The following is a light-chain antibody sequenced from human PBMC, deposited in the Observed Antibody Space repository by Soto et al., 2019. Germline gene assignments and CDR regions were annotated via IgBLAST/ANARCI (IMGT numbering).Light chain of an antibody. CDR1: QSVSSY. CDR2: AAS. J-gene: IGKJ1*01. Sequence: EIVLTQSPATLSLSPGERATLSCRASQSVSSYLAWYQQKPGQAPRLLIYAASNRATGIPDRFSGSGSGTDFTLTISSLEPEDFAVYYCQQHSHWPPWTFGQGTKVDIK. CDR3: QQHSHWPPWT. V-gene: IGKV3-11*01.